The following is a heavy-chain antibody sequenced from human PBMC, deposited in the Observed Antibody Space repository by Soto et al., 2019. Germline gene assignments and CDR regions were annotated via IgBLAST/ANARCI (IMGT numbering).Heavy chain of an antibody. CDR1: GDNVSSNSAA. V-gene: IGHV6-1*01. J-gene: IGHJ6*02. D-gene: IGHD6-13*01. CDR3: ARVIAAASTDYYYAMDV. Sequence: QVRLQQSGPGLVRPSQTLSLTCAISGDNVSSNSAAWNWIRQSPSRGLEWLGRTYYRSKWYNDYAMSVKSRITISPDTSKNHFSLQLNSVTPEDTAVYYCARVIAAASTDYYYAMDVWGQGTTVTVSS. CDR2: TYYRSKWYN.